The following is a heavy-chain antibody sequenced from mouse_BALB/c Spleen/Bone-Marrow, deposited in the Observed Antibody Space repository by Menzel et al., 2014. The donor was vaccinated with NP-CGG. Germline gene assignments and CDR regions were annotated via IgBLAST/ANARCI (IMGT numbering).Heavy chain of an antibody. CDR3: ARGWITTGFAY. CDR2: IRNKANGYTT. CDR1: GFTFTDYY. V-gene: IGHV7-3*02. Sequence: EVKLMESGGGLVQPGGSLRLSCVTSGFTFTDYYMSWVRQPPGKALEWLGFIRNKANGYTTEYSASVKGRFTISRDNSQSILYLQMNTLRAEDSATYYCARGWITTGFAYWGQGTLVTVSA. D-gene: IGHD1-1*01. J-gene: IGHJ3*01.